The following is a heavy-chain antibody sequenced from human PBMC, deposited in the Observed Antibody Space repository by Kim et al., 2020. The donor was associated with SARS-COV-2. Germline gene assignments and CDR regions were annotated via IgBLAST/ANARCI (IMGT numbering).Heavy chain of an antibody. CDR1: GFTFSSYG. Sequence: GGSLRLSCAASGFTFSSYGMHWVRQAPGKGLEWVAVISYDGSNKYYADSVKGRFTISRDNSKNTLYLQMNSLRAEDTAVYYCAKEPYPPYSSSWYLDYFGSCGPGTLVTVSS. D-gene: IGHD6-13*01. V-gene: IGHV3-30*18. CDR3: AKEPYPPYSSSWYLDYFGS. CDR2: ISYDGSNK. J-gene: IGHJ4*02.